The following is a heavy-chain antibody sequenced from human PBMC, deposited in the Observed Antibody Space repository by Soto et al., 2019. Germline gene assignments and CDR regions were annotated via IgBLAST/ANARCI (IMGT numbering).Heavy chain of an antibody. V-gene: IGHV4-39*01. Sequence: SETLSLTCTVSGGSISSSSYYCFWIREPPGKGLEWIGSIYYSGSTYYNPSLKSRVTISVDTSKNQFSLKLSSVTAADTAVYYCASRGTNYYYYGMDVWGQGTTVTVSS. CDR1: GGSISSSSYY. D-gene: IGHD1-1*01. J-gene: IGHJ6*02. CDR2: IYYSGST. CDR3: ASRGTNYYYYGMDV.